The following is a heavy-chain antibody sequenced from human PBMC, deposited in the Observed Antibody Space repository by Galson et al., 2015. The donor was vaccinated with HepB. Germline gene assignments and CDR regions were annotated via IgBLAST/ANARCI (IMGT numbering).Heavy chain of an antibody. CDR1: GFTFSSYS. CDR3: AAPSIAAVGDFTE. D-gene: IGHD6-6*01. CDR2: ISSSSSYI. Sequence: SLRLSCAASGFTFSSYSMNWVRQAPGKGLEWVSSISSSSSYIYYADSVKGRFTISRDNAKNSLYLQMNSLRAEDTAVYYCAAPSIAAVGDFTEWGQGTLVTVSS. J-gene: IGHJ4*02. V-gene: IGHV3-21*01.